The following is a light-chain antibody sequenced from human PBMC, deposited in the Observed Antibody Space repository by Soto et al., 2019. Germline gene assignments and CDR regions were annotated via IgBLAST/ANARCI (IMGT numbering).Light chain of an antibody. CDR2: GAS. CDR3: QQYGSSPIT. J-gene: IGKJ5*01. CDR1: QIVSSHY. V-gene: IGKV3-20*01. Sequence: EIVLAQSPGTLSLSPWERAALSCKASQIVSSHYLAWYQQKPGQAPRLLIYGASSRATGIPDRFSGSGSGTDFTLTISRLEPEDFAVYYCQQYGSSPITFGQGTRLEI.